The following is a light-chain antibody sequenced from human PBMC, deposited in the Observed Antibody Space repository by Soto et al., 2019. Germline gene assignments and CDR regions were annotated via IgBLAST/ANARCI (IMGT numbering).Light chain of an antibody. J-gene: IGKJ3*01. CDR2: DTS. CDR3: QQRSNWL. CDR1: QGVSRY. V-gene: IGKV3-11*01. Sequence: EVVLTQSPATLSVSPGERATLSCRASQGVSRYLAWYQQKPGQSPRLLIYDTSNRATGIPARFSGSGSGTDFTLTINSLEPEDFAVYYCQQRSNWLFGPGTRVDIK.